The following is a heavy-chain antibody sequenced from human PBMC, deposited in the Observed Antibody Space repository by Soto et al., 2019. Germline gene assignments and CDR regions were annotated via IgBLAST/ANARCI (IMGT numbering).Heavy chain of an antibody. CDR2: VSYDGNIE. J-gene: IGHJ6*02. V-gene: IGHV3-30-3*01. Sequence: GGSLRLSCAASGFTFSYYSMHWVRQAPGKGLEWVAVVSYDGNIEYYADSVKGRFSISRDNSKNTLNLQMDNLRVEDTAVYFCSRQSCSDSTCYYYNGMDVWGQGTTVTVYS. CDR3: SRQSCSDSTCYYYNGMDV. D-gene: IGHD2-15*01. CDR1: GFTFSYYS.